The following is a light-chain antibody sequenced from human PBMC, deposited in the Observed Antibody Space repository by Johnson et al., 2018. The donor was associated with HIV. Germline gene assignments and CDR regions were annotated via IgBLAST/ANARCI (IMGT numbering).Light chain of an antibody. CDR1: SSNIGINY. Sequence: QSVLKQPPSVSVAPGQKVTISCSGSSSNIGINYVSWYQQFPGAAPKLLIYENNKRPSGIPDRFSGSKSGTSATLGITGLQTGDEADYYCGRWDDSLSTYVFGTGTKVTVL. V-gene: IGLV1-51*02. CDR3: GRWDDSLSTYV. J-gene: IGLJ1*01. CDR2: ENN.